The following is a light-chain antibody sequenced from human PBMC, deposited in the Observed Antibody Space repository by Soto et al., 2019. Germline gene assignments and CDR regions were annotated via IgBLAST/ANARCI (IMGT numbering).Light chain of an antibody. CDR1: QDIGNW. V-gene: IGKV1-12*01. CDR3: QQASSLPLT. Sequence: DIQLIQPPSFMSASGGDSISITCRASQDIGNWLDWYQQKPGTGPKLLIYAASTLQSWVPARFSGSGSGTEVTLTISSLRPEDFATYFCQQASSLPLTFGRGTRL. CDR2: AAS. J-gene: IGKJ2*01.